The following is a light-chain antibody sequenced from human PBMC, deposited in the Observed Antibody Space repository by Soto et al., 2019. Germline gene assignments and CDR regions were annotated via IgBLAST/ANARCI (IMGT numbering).Light chain of an antibody. CDR1: QSVSSN. J-gene: IGKJ3*01. Sequence: EIVMTQSPATLSVSPGERATLSCRASQSVSSNLGWYQQKPGQAPRLLIYGATTRATGIPAGFSGSGSGTEFTLTISSLQSEDFAVYFCQQYSSWPFTFGPGTKVDIK. CDR2: GAT. V-gene: IGKV3-15*01. CDR3: QQYSSWPFT.